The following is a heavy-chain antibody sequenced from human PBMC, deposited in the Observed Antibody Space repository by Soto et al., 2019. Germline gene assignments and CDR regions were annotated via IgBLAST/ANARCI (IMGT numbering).Heavy chain of an antibody. Sequence: SQTLSLTCAISGDSVSSNSAAWNWIRQSPSRGLEWLGRTYYRSKWYNDYAVSVKSRITINPDTSKNQFSLQLNSVTPEDTAVYYCARDLGQTLGYSSGSFWYYGMAVWGQGTTVTVSS. CDR2: TYYRSKWYN. CDR1: GDSVSSNSAA. CDR3: ARDLGQTLGYSSGSFWYYGMAV. V-gene: IGHV6-1*01. J-gene: IGHJ6*02. D-gene: IGHD6-19*01.